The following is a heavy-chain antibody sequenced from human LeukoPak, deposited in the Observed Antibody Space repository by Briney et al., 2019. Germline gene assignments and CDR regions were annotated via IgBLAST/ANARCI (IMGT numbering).Heavy chain of an antibody. CDR1: GGSISSGGYY. V-gene: IGHV4-31*03. Sequence: PSETLSLTCTVSGGSISSGGYYWSWIRQHPGKGLEWIGYIYYSGSTYYNPSLKSRVTISVDTSKNQFSLKLSSVTAADTAVYYCARGSDDYFDYWGQGTLVTVSS. CDR3: ARGSDDYFDY. J-gene: IGHJ4*02. CDR2: IYYSGST.